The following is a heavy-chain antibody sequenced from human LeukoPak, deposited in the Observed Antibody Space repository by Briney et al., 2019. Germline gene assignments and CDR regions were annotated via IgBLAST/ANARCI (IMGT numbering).Heavy chain of an antibody. CDR3: AGNLGYCSSTSCYDLDY. Sequence: GGSLRLSCAASGFTFSSYGMSWVRQAPGKGLEWVSAISGSGGSTYYADSVKGRFTISRDNSKNTLYLQMNSLRAEDTAVYYCAGNLGYCSSTSCYDLDYWGQGTLVTVSS. J-gene: IGHJ4*02. CDR1: GFTFSSYG. D-gene: IGHD2-2*01. V-gene: IGHV3-23*01. CDR2: ISGSGGST.